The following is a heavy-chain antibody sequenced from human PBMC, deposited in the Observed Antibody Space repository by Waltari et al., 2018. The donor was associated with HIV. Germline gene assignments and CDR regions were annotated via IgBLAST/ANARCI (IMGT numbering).Heavy chain of an antibody. D-gene: IGHD1-26*01. CDR3: AREGRSSQPPHGYYYYGMDV. J-gene: IGHJ6*02. Sequence: QLQLQESGPGLVKPSETLSLTCTVSGGSISSSSYYWGWIRQPPGKGLEWIGSIYYSGSTYYNPSLKSRVTISVDTSKNQFSLKLSSVTAADTAVYYCAREGRSSQPPHGYYYYGMDVWGQGTTVTVSS. CDR2: IYYSGST. V-gene: IGHV4-39*07. CDR1: GGSISSSSYY.